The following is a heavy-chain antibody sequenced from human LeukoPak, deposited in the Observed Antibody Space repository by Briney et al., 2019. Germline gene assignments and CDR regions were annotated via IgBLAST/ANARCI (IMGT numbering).Heavy chain of an antibody. CDR3: ASDIYDFWSGSPNNWFDP. J-gene: IGHJ5*02. CDR2: IIPIFGTA. V-gene: IGHV1-69*05. Sequence: SVKVSCKASGGTFSSYAISWVRQAPGQGLEWMGGIIPIFGTANYAQKFQGRVTITTDESTSTAYMELSSLRSEDTAVYYCASDIYDFWSGSPNNWFDPWGQGTLVTVSS. CDR1: GGTFSSYA. D-gene: IGHD3-3*01.